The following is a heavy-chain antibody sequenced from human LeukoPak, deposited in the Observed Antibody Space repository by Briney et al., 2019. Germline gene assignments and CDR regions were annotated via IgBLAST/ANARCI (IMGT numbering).Heavy chain of an antibody. J-gene: IGHJ4*02. CDR1: GFPISNYW. V-gene: IGHV3-7*04. CDR2: INQDGSVE. Sequence: GGSLRLSCAASGFPISNYWMNWVRQAPGEGLEWVANINQDGSVEHYVDSVKGRFTISGDNTKNSLYLQMNTLRAEDTAVYYCARDCCASGSHDYWGQGALVTVSS. D-gene: IGHD3-10*01. CDR3: ARDCCASGSHDY.